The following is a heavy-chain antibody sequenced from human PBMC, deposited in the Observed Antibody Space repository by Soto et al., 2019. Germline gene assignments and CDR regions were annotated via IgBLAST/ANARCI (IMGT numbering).Heavy chain of an antibody. CDR3: AHTRGYFDWPQVAFDI. D-gene: IGHD3-9*01. CDR1: GFSLSTSGVG. Sequence: QITLKESGPTLVKPTQTLTLTCTFSGFSLSTSGVGVGWIRQPPGKALAWLALIYWNDDQRYSPSLQSRLTITQDTSKNEVVLTMTNMDPVDTATYYCAHTRGYFDWPQVAFDIWGQGTMVTVSS. V-gene: IGHV2-5*01. CDR2: IYWNDDQ. J-gene: IGHJ3*02.